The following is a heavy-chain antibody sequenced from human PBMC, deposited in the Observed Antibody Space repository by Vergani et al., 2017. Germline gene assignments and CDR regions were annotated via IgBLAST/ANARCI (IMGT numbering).Heavy chain of an antibody. V-gene: IGHV4-31*03. CDR2: IYYSGST. CDR3: ARGSASGYDWEWFDP. Sequence: QVQLQESGPGLVKPSQTLSLTCTVSGGSISSGGYYWSWIRQHPGKGLEWIGYIYYSGSTNYNPSLKSRVTISVDTSKNQFSLKLSSVTAADTAVYYCARGSASGYDWEWFDPWGQGTLVTVSS. CDR1: GGSISSGGYY. D-gene: IGHD5-12*01. J-gene: IGHJ5*02.